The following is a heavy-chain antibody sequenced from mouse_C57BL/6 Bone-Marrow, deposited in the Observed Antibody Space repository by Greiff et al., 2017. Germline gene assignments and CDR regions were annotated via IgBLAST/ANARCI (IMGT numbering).Heavy chain of an antibody. D-gene: IGHD1-1*01. CDR3: ARYPSIYYYGSSYPLFDY. V-gene: IGHV1-78*01. CDR2: IYPRDGST. J-gene: IGHJ2*01. Sequence: QVQLQQSDAELVKPGASVKISCKVSGYTFTDHTIHWMKQRPEQGLEWIGYIYPRDGSTKYNEKFKGKATLTADKSSSTAYMQLSSLTSEDSAVYYCARYPSIYYYGSSYPLFDYWGQGTTLTVSS. CDR1: GYTFTDHT.